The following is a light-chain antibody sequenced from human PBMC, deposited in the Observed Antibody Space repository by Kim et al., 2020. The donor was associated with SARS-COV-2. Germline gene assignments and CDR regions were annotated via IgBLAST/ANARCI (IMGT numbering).Light chain of an antibody. J-gene: IGLJ1*01. V-gene: IGLV2-14*03. CDR3: NSYTASRLCV. CDR2: DVS. CDR1: SSDVDGYNS. Sequence: GQSITISCTGTSSDVDGYNSVSWYQQYPGKVPKLIIYDVSKRPSGVSNRFSGSKSANTASLIISGLQAEDEADYYCNSYTASRLCVFGTGTKVTVL.